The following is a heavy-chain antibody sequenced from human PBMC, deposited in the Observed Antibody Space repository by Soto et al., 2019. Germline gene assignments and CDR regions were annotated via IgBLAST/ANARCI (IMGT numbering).Heavy chain of an antibody. CDR2: ISAYNGNT. Sequence: QVQLVQSGAEVKKPGASVKVSCKASGYTFTSHGITWVRQAPGQGLEWMGWISAYNGNTNYAQKLQGRVTMTTDTXTGTAYMELRRLRSDDTAVYYCARISGYDGDNWFDPWGQGTLVTVSS. D-gene: IGHD5-12*01. CDR3: ARISGYDGDNWFDP. V-gene: IGHV1-18*01. J-gene: IGHJ5*02. CDR1: GYTFTSHG.